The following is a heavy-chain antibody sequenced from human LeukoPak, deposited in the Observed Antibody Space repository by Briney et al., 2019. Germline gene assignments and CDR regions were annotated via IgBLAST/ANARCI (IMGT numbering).Heavy chain of an antibody. CDR3: ARGHPTVTADY. CDR2: IFYTGST. J-gene: IGHJ4*02. D-gene: IGHD4-17*01. V-gene: IGHV4-59*01. Sequence: SETLSLTCTVSGGSITTYYWSWIRQPPGKGLEWIGYIFYTGSTNYNPSLKSRVIISIDASKNQFSLKLPSVTAADTAVYYCARGHPTVTADYWGQGTLVTVSS. CDR1: GGSITTYY.